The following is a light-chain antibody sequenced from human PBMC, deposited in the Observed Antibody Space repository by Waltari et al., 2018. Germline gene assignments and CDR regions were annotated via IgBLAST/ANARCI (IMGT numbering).Light chain of an antibody. CDR2: GEN. CDR1: RLRDYY. Sequence: SSELTQDPAVSVALGQTVRITCQGDRLRDYYASWYQQKAGQAPVLVIHGENKRPSGIPDRFSGSRSGNTASLTITGAQAGDEADYYCNSRDSSGNVVFGAGTKVTVL. V-gene: IGLV3-19*01. CDR3: NSRDSSGNVV. J-gene: IGLJ2*01.